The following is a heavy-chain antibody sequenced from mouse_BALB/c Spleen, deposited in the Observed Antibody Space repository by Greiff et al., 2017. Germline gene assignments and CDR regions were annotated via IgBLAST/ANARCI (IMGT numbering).Heavy chain of an antibody. Sequence: VKLMESGAELVRPGTSVKISCKASGYTFTNYWLGWVKQRPGHGLEWIGDIYPGGGYTNYNEKFKGKATLTADTSSSTAYMQLSSLTSEDSAVYFCARGGYYGSSYCWYFDVWGAGTTVTVSS. J-gene: IGHJ1*01. CDR3: ARGGYYGSSYCWYFDV. CDR1: GYTFTNYW. CDR2: IYPGGGYT. D-gene: IGHD1-1*01. V-gene: IGHV1-63*02.